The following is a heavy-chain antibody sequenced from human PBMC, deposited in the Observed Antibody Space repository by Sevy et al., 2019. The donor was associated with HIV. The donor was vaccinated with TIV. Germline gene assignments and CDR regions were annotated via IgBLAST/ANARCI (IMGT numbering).Heavy chain of an antibody. D-gene: IGHD1-26*01. Sequence: GGSLRLSCGGSGFAFRKFGMHWVRQAPGKGLEWLSAVSYDGRNTDYSDFLKGRFTISRDNSKNTLYLDIHSLRVEDTAVYFCAKVGGGTSWAFYYQEYWGRGTLVTVSS. J-gene: IGHJ4*02. V-gene: IGHV3-30*18. CDR1: GFAFRKFG. CDR3: AKVGGGTSWAFYYQEY. CDR2: VSYDGRNT.